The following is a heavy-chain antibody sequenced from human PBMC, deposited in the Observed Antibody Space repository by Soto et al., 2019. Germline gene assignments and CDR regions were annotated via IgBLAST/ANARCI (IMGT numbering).Heavy chain of an antibody. J-gene: IGHJ4*02. CDR1: GVSFRSYV. D-gene: IGHD2-15*01. CDR3: ARGCSGGNCYSFDS. CDR2: IWYDGNNK. V-gene: IGHV3-33*01. Sequence: QPGGSLRLSCAATGVSFRSYVMHWVRQAPGKGLEWVAVIWYDGNNKNYAESVRGRFTTSRDNSKNTLYLQMNSLRADDTAVYYCARGCSGGNCYSFDSWGQGTPVTVSS.